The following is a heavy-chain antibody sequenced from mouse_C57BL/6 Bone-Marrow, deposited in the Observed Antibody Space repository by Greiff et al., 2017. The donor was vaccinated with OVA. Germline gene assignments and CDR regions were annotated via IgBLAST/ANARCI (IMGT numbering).Heavy chain of an antibody. J-gene: IGHJ2*01. CDR3: AGVDYYGSSYFGY. D-gene: IGHD1-1*01. Sequence: VKLMESGPGLVKPSQSLFLTCSITGFPITSGYYWIWIRKSPGKPLEWVGYITHSGETFYNPSLQSPITITRETSKNQFFLQLNSVTTEETAMYYCAGVDYYGSSYFGYWGQGATLTVSS. V-gene: IGHV12-3*01. CDR2: ITHSGET. CDR1: GFPITSGYY.